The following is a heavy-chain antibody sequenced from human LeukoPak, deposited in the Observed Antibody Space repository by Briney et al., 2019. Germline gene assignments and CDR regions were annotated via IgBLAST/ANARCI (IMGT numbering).Heavy chain of an antibody. CDR3: ARDEVDYHVRYYYYGMDV. D-gene: IGHD4-11*01. V-gene: IGHV3-21*01. J-gene: IGHJ6*02. CDR2: ISSSSSYI. Sequence: GGSLRLSCAASGFTFSSYSMNWVRQAPGKGLEWVSSISSSSSYIYYADSVKGRFTISRDNAKNSLYLQMNSLRAEDTAVYYCARDEVDYHVRYYYYGMDVWGQGTTVTVSS. CDR1: GFTFSSYS.